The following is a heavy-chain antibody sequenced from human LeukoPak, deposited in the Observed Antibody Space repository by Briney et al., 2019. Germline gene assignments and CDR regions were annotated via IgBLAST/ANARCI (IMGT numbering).Heavy chain of an antibody. D-gene: IGHD5-12*01. CDR3: TRAFSSGYDSYDAFDL. CDR2: MNPNSGNT. CDR1: GHTFTSYD. J-gene: IGHJ3*01. Sequence: ASVKVSCKASGHTFTSYDINWVRQATGRGLEWMGWMNPNSGNTGYAHKFQGRATMTRNTSITTAYLELNSLRADDTAVYFCTRAFSSGYDSYDAFDLWGQGTMLTVSS. V-gene: IGHV1-8*01.